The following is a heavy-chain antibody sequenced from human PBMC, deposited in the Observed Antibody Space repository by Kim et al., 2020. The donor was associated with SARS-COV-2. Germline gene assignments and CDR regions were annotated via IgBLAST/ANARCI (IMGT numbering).Heavy chain of an antibody. CDR3: ARDPARPTPY. CDR2: YI. Sequence: YISYADSVKGRFTISRDNAKNSLYLQMNSLRAEDTAVYYCARDPARPTPYWGQGTLVTVSS. D-gene: IGHD6-25*01. J-gene: IGHJ4*02. V-gene: IGHV3-21*01.